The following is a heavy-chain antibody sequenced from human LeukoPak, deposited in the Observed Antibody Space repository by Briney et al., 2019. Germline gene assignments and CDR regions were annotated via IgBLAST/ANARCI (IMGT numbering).Heavy chain of an antibody. CDR3: AKGIYSSGWSYFDY. CDR1: GFTFSNSA. Sequence: GGSLRPSCAASGFTFSNSAMSWVRQAPGKGLEWVSTLSGSGITTYYADSVKGRFTISRDNSKNTLYLQMNSLRAEDTAVYYCAKGIYSSGWSYFDYWGHGTLVTVSS. CDR2: LSGSGITT. V-gene: IGHV3-23*01. J-gene: IGHJ4*01. D-gene: IGHD6-19*01.